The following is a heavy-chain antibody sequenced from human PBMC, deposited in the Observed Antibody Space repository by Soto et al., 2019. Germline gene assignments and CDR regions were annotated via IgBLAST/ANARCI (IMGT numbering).Heavy chain of an antibody. D-gene: IGHD6-25*01. CDR1: GGTFSSYT. V-gene: IGHV1-69*02. CDR3: ARGRRLNYGMDV. Sequence: SVKVSCKASGGTFSSYTISWVRQAPGQGLEWMGRIIPILGIANYAQKFQGRVTITADKSTSTAYMELSSLRSEDTAVYYCARGRRLNYGMDVWGQGTTVTVSS. J-gene: IGHJ6*02. CDR2: IIPILGIA.